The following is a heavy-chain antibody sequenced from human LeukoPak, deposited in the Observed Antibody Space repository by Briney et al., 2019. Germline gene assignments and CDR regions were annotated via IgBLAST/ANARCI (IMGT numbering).Heavy chain of an antibody. CDR3: ASTSY. J-gene: IGHJ4*02. CDR2: ISYDGSNK. D-gene: IGHD1-26*01. Sequence: GGSLRLSCAASGFTFSSYGMHWVRQAPGKGLEWVAVISYDGSNKYYADSVKGRFTISRDNSKNTLYLQMNSLRDEDTAVYYCASTSYWGQGTLVTVSS. CDR1: GFTFSSYG. V-gene: IGHV3-30*03.